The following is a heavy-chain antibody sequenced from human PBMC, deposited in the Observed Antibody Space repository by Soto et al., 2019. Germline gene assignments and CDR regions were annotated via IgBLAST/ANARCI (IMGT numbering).Heavy chain of an antibody. Sequence: GQLLESGGGLVRSGGSLRLSCAASGFTFNNYEMNWVRQAPGKGPEWVSYISRSGSTTYYGDSVKGRFTISRDNAKNSLYLQMNSLRAEDTAVYYCATSYYYDSSGYFDAFDLWGQGTLVSVSS. CDR3: ATSYYYDSSGYFDAFDL. CDR2: ISRSGSTT. V-gene: IGHV3-48*03. J-gene: IGHJ3*01. CDR1: GFTFNNYE. D-gene: IGHD3-22*01.